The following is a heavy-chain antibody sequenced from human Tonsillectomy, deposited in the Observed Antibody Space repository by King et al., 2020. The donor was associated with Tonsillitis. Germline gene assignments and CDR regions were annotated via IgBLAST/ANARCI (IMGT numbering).Heavy chain of an antibody. CDR1: GFTFRSYX. J-gene: IGHJ6*03. D-gene: IGHD1-26*01. V-gene: IGHV3-7*03. CDR2: INQDGSEK. CDR3: ARVAGSYSNYMGV. Sequence: VQLVESGGGLVHPGGSLRLSCAGSGFTFRSYXMSWVRQAPGKGLEWVGNINQDGSEKYYVGSVKGRFTISRENANDSLYLQMNSLRAEDTAVYYCARVAGSYSNYMGVWGKGTTVTVSS.